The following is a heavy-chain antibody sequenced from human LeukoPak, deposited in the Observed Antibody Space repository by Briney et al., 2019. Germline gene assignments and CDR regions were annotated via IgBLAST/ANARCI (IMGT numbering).Heavy chain of an antibody. CDR2: INHSGST. CDR1: GGSFSGYY. J-gene: IGHJ4*02. Sequence: PSETLSLTCAVYGGSFSGYYWSWIRQPPGKGLEWIGEINHSGSTNYNPSLKSRVTISVDTSKDQFSLKLSSVTAADTAVYYCARGYCSGGSCRRGLRNYFDYWGQGTLVTVSS. D-gene: IGHD2-15*01. CDR3: ARGYCSGGSCRRGLRNYFDY. V-gene: IGHV4-34*01.